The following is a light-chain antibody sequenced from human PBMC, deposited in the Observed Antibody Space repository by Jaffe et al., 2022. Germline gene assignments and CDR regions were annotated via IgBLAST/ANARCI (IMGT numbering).Light chain of an antibody. Sequence: EIVLTQSPGTLSLSPGESATLSCRASQSVSKYLAWYQQRPGQAPRLLIYDASKRATGIPARFSGSGSGTDFTLTISSLEPEDFAVYYCLQCSHWPPDFGQGTRLDI. J-gene: IGKJ5*01. CDR1: QSVSKY. CDR3: LQCSHWPPD. CDR2: DAS. V-gene: IGKV3-11*01.